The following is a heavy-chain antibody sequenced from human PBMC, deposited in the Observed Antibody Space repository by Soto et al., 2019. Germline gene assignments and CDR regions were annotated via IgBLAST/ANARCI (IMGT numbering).Heavy chain of an antibody. CDR2: IYYSGST. V-gene: IGHV4-59*08. J-gene: IGHJ6*03. Sequence: SETLSLTCTVSGGSISSYYWSWIRQPPGKGLEWIGYIYYSGSTNYNPSLKSRVTISVDTSKNQFSLKLSSVTAADTAVYYCARHVGCSGGSCSRHYYYMDVWGKGTTVTVSS. CDR3: ARHVGCSGGSCSRHYYYMDV. CDR1: GGSISSYY. D-gene: IGHD2-15*01.